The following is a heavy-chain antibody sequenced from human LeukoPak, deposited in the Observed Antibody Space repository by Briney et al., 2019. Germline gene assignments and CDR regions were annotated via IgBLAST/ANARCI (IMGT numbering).Heavy chain of an antibody. V-gene: IGHV4-4*07. CDR2: ISASGST. CDR1: GCSISSYY. Sequence: SETLSLTCTVSGCSISSYYYSWIRQPAGKGLEWIGRISASGSTNYNPSLKSRVTLSVDTSKNQFSLNLTSVTAADTAVYYCARDSPSGHFDYWGQGTQVTVSS. D-gene: IGHD6-19*01. J-gene: IGHJ4*02. CDR3: ARDSPSGHFDY.